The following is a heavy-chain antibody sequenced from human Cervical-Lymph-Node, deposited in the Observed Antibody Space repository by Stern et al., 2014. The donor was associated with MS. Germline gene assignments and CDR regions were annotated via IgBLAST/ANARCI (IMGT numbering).Heavy chain of an antibody. J-gene: IGHJ4*02. CDR2: ISGNGVDT. V-gene: IGHV3-23*04. Sequence: EVQLVESGGGLVQPGGSLRLSCAASGFTFSDYVINWVRQAPGKGLEWVSGISGNGVDTNYGDSVKGRFTISRDNSKNTLYLQMNSLRAEDTAVYFCAKDVAVADPFYFDYWGQGTLVTVSS. CDR1: GFTFSDYV. CDR3: AKDVAVADPFYFDY. D-gene: IGHD6-19*01.